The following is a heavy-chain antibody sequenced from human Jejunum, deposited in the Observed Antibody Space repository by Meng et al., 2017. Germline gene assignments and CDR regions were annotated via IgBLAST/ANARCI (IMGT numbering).Heavy chain of an antibody. CDR3: VRRLAVGGTFDS. V-gene: IGHV3-74*01. J-gene: IGHJ4*02. CDR2: INGDGTAT. Sequence: GESLKISCVVSGFTFSDYWMHWVRQVPGKGLVWVSRINGDGTATNYPESVKGRFTISRDNAKNTLYLLMSSLTVDYRGLYYCVRRLAVGGTFDSWGQGTLVTVSS. CDR1: GFTFSDYW. D-gene: IGHD6-19*01.